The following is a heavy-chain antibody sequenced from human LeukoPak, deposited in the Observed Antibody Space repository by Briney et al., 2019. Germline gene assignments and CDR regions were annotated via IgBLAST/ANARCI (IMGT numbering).Heavy chain of an antibody. Sequence: SETLSLTCAVSGYSISSGYYWGWIRQPPGRGLEWIGSIYHSGSTYYNPSLKSRVTISVDTSKNQFSLKLSSVTAVDTAVYYCAAADDYGDSYGWFDPWGQGTLVTVSS. CDR2: IYHSGST. CDR3: AAADDYGDSYGWFDP. J-gene: IGHJ5*02. CDR1: GYSISSGYY. V-gene: IGHV4-38-2*01. D-gene: IGHD4-17*01.